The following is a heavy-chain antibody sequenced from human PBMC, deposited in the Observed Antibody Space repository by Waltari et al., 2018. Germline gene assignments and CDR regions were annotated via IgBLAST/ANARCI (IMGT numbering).Heavy chain of an antibody. D-gene: IGHD6-25*01. V-gene: IGHV4-34*01. CDR2: INHSGST. CDR3: ARGPGIAAPGRYFDY. Sequence: QVQLQQSGAGLWKPSEPLSLTCAVHGGSFSGYYWSWIRQPPGKGLEWIGEINHSGSTNSNPSLKSRVTISVDTSKNQFSLKLSSVTAADTAVYYCARGPGIAAPGRYFDYWGQGTLVTVSS. CDR1: GGSFSGYY. J-gene: IGHJ4*02.